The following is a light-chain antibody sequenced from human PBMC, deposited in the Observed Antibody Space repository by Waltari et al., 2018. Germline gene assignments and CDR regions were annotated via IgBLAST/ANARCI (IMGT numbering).Light chain of an antibody. Sequence: QSALAQPASVSGSPGQSVTIPCTGTGSDVGGYNYVSWYQQHPGKVPKIIIYDVSVRPSGISSRFSGSKSGNTASLTISGLQAEDEADYYCGSYSGTTTYVFGTGTYVTVL. CDR1: GSDVGGYNY. V-gene: IGLV2-14*03. CDR3: GSYSGTTTYV. CDR2: DVS. J-gene: IGLJ1*01.